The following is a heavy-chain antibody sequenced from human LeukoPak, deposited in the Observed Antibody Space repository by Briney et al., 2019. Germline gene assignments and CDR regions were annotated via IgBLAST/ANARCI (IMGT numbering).Heavy chain of an antibody. D-gene: IGHD6-13*01. CDR3: ARGGYSSINWFDP. CDR1: GFTFSSYW. J-gene: IGHJ5*02. Sequence: GGSLRLSCAASGFTFSSYWMSWVRQAPGKGLEWVANIKQDGSEKYYVDSVKGRFTISRDNAKNSLYLQMNSLRAEDTAVYYCARGGYSSINWFDPWGQGTLVTVSS. V-gene: IGHV3-7*04. CDR2: IKQDGSEK.